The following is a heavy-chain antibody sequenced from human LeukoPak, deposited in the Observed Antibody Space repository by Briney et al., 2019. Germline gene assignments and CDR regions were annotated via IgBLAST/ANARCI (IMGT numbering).Heavy chain of an antibody. D-gene: IGHD6-13*01. CDR3: AREVAAAGTEYYFDY. J-gene: IGHJ4*02. Sequence: ASVKVSCKASGYTFTGYYMHWVRQAPGQGLEWMGWIIPNSGGTNYAQKFQGWVTMTRDTSISTAYMELSRLRSDDTAVYYCAREVAAAGTEYYFDYWGQGTLVTVSS. CDR2: IIPNSGGT. V-gene: IGHV1-2*04. CDR1: GYTFTGYY.